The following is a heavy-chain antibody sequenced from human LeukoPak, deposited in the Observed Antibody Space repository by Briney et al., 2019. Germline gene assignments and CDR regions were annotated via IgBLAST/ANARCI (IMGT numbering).Heavy chain of an antibody. CDR1: RFTFSSYA. D-gene: IGHD2-2*01. V-gene: IGHV3-23*01. Sequence: GGTLRLSCAASRFTFSSYAMSWVRQAPGKGLEWVSAITGSGGATYYADSVKGRFTISRDNSKNTLYLQMNSLRAEDTAVYYCARVLGYQLLLMDVWGKGTTVTISS. CDR3: ARVLGYQLLLMDV. CDR2: ITGSGGAT. J-gene: IGHJ6*03.